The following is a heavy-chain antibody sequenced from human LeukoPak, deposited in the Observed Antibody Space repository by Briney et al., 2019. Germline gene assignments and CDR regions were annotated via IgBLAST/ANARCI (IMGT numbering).Heavy chain of an antibody. J-gene: IGHJ4*02. D-gene: IGHD3-3*01. V-gene: IGHV1-46*01. CDR2: INPSGGST. Sequence: ASVKVSCKASGYTFIRYYMHWVRQAPGQGLEWMGIINPSGGSTSYAQKFQGRVTMTRDTSTSTVYMELNSLRAEDTAVYYCAKEVEWLYAPYLDYWGQGTLVTVSS. CDR3: AKEVEWLYAPYLDY. CDR1: GYTFIRYY.